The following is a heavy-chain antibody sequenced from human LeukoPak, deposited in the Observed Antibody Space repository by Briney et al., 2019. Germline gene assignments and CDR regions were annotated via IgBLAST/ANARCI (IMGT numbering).Heavy chain of an antibody. CDR2: IWYDGSNK. V-gene: IGHV3-33*06. D-gene: IGHD3-22*01. J-gene: IGHJ4*02. Sequence: GRSLRFSCAASGFTFSSYGMHWVRQAPGKGLEWVAVIWYDGSNKYYADSVKGRFTISRDNSKNTLYLQMNSLRAEDTAVYYCAKDPTSYYYDSSGYPSGYFDYWGQGTLVTVSP. CDR3: AKDPTSYYYDSSGYPSGYFDY. CDR1: GFTFSSYG.